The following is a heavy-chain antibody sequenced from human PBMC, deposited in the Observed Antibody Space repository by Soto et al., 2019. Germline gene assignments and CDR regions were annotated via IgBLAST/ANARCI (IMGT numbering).Heavy chain of an antibody. V-gene: IGHV3-30*03. CDR1: GFTFSSYG. J-gene: IGHJ6*02. Sequence: QVQLVESGGGVVQPGRSLRLSCAASGFTFSSYGMHWVRQAPGKGLEWVAVISYDGSNKYYADSVKGRFTISRDNSKNTLYLQMNSRRAEDTAVYYCTTLEYSSSSGNYGMDVWGQGTTVTVSS. CDR3: TTLEYSSSSGNYGMDV. D-gene: IGHD6-6*01. CDR2: ISYDGSNK.